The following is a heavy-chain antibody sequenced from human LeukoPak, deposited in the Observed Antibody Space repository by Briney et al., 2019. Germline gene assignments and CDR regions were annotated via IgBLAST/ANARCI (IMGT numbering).Heavy chain of an antibody. D-gene: IGHD5-18*01. Sequence: GESLKISCKGSGSSFTSYWIGWVRQLPGKGLEWMGIIYPGDSDTRYSPSFQGQVTISADKSISTVYLQWSSLKASDTAMYYCARSSSYGGDAFDIWGQGTMVTVSS. V-gene: IGHV5-51*01. J-gene: IGHJ3*02. CDR1: GSSFTSYW. CDR3: ARSSSYGGDAFDI. CDR2: IYPGDSDT.